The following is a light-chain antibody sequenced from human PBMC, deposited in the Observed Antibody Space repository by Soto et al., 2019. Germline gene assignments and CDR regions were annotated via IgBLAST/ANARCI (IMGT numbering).Light chain of an antibody. J-gene: IGKJ4*01. CDR1: QDIRND. Sequence: DIQMTQSPSSLSASVGDRVSITCRPSQDIRNDLGWFQVKPGKAPKSLIYAASRLQSGVPSRFSGSGSGTDFTLTISSLQPEDFATYYCQQANSFPLTFGGGTKVDIK. CDR2: AAS. V-gene: IGKV1-17*01. CDR3: QQANSFPLT.